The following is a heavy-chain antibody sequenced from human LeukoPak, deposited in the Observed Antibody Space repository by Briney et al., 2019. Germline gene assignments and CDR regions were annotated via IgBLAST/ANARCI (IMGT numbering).Heavy chain of an antibody. CDR3: VRDDDRPDNGLDY. Sequence: GGSLRLSCAASGFTVSSNYMSWVRQAPGKGLEWVSVIYSGGSTYYADSVKGRFTISRDNSKNTLYLQMNSLRAEDTAVYYCVRDDDRPDNGLDYWGQGTLVTVSS. J-gene: IGHJ4*02. CDR2: IYSGGST. CDR1: GFTVSSNY. D-gene: IGHD3-22*01. V-gene: IGHV3-53*01.